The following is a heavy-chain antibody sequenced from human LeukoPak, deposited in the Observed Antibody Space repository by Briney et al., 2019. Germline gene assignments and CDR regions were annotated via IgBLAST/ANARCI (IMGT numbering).Heavy chain of an antibody. CDR1: GFTFSSYE. J-gene: IGHJ6*03. CDR3: ARDSGQVGYYYYMDV. V-gene: IGHV3-48*03. CDR2: ISSSGSTI. Sequence: GGSLRLSCAASGFTFSSYEMNWVRQAPGKGLEWVSYISSSGSTIYYADSVKGRFTISRDNAKNSLFLQMNSLRAEDTAIYYCARDSGQVGYYYYMDVWGKGTTVTISS.